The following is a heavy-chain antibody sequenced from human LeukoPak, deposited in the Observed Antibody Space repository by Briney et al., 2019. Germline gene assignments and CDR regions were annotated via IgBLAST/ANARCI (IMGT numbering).Heavy chain of an antibody. V-gene: IGHV1-69*05. D-gene: IGHD2-21*02. J-gene: IGHJ4*02. CDR1: GGTFSSYA. CDR3: ARNTETAIPLPYYFDY. Sequence: ASVKVSCKASGGTFSSYAISWVRQAPGQGLEWMGGIIPIFGTANFAQKFQGRVTITRDTSASTAYMDLSSLRSEDTAVYYCARNTETAIPLPYYFDYWGQGTLVMGSS. CDR2: IIPIFGTA.